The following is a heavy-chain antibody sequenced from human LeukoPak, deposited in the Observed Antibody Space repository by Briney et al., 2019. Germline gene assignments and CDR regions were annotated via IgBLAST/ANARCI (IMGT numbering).Heavy chain of an antibody. CDR1: GYTFTGYY. D-gene: IGHD3-22*01. J-gene: IGHJ3*02. V-gene: IGHV1-2*02. Sequence: ASVKVSCKASGYTFTGYYMHWVRQAPGQGLEWMGWINPNSGGTNYAQKFQGRVTMTRDTSISTAYMELSRLRSDDTAVYYCAREGGGVDYYDSSGYPDAFDIWGQGTMVTVSS. CDR2: INPNSGGT. CDR3: AREGGGVDYYDSSGYPDAFDI.